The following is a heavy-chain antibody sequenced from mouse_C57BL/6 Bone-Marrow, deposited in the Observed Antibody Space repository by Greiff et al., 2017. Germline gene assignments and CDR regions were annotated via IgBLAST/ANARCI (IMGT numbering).Heavy chain of an antibody. V-gene: IGHV5-16*01. J-gene: IGHJ4*01. CDR2: INYDGSST. CDR3: AVYYDYERNYAMDY. CDR1: GFTFSDYY. Sequence: EVHLVESEGGLVQPGSSMKLSCTASGFTFSDYYMAWVRQVPEKGLEWVANINYDGSSTYYLDSLKSRFIISRDNAKNILYLQMSSLKSEDTATYYCAVYYDYERNYAMDYWGQGTSVTVSS. D-gene: IGHD2-4*01.